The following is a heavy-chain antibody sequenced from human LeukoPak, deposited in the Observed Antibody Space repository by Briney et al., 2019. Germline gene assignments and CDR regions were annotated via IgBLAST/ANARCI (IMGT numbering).Heavy chain of an antibody. Sequence: ASVKVSCKASGYTFTSYYMHWVRQAPGQGLEWMGIINPSGGCTSYAQKFQGRVTMTRDMSTSTVYMELSSLRSEDTAVYYCARPRDCSSTSCYNVAFDIWGKGTMVTVSS. V-gene: IGHV1-46*01. D-gene: IGHD2-2*02. CDR2: INPSGGCT. CDR3: ARPRDCSSTSCYNVAFDI. J-gene: IGHJ3*02. CDR1: GYTFTSYY.